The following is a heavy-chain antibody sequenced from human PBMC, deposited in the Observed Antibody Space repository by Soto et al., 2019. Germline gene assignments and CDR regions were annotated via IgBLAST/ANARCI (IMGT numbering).Heavy chain of an antibody. CDR1: GYTFTSYG. J-gene: IGHJ3*02. Sequence: GASVKVSCKASGYTFTSYGISWVRQAPGQGLEWMGWISAYNGNTNYAQKLQGRVTMTTDTSTSTAYMELRSLRSDDTAVYYCARWMGTKPSMGAFDIWGQGTMVTVSS. CDR2: ISAYNGNT. CDR3: ARWMGTKPSMGAFDI. D-gene: IGHD1-7*01. V-gene: IGHV1-18*04.